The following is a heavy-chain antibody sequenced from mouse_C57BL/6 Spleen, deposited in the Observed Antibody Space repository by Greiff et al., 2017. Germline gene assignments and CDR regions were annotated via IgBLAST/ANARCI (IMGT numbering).Heavy chain of an antibody. J-gene: IGHJ1*03. CDR3: ARCRVDWYFDV. CDR1: GYAFTNYL. CDR2: INPGSGGT. D-gene: IGHD1-1*02. Sequence: QVQLQQSGAELVRPGTSVKVSCKASGYAFTNYLIEWVKQRPGQGLEWIGVINPGSGGTNHNEKFKGKATLTADKSSSTAYMQLSSLTSEDSAVYFCARCRVDWYFDVWGTGTTVTVSS. V-gene: IGHV1-54*01.